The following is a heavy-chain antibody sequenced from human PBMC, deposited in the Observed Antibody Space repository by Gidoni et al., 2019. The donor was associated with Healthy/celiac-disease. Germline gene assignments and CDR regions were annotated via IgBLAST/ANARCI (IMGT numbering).Heavy chain of an antibody. V-gene: IGHV3-23*01. CDR2: MSGSGGST. J-gene: IGHJ4*02. Sequence: EVQLLESGGGLVQPGWSLRLSCAASGFTFSSYAMSWVRQAPGKGLEWVSAMSGSGGSTYYADSVKGRFTISRDNSKNTLYLQMNSLRAEDTAVYYCAKDGQWLVLGVLDYWGQGTLVTVSS. CDR3: AKDGQWLVLGVLDY. CDR1: GFTFSSYA. D-gene: IGHD6-19*01.